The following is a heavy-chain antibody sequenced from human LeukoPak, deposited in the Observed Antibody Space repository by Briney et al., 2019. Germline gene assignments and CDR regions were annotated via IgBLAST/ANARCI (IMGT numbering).Heavy chain of an antibody. D-gene: IGHD6-6*01. CDR1: GGTFSSYA. J-gene: IGHJ6*03. V-gene: IGHV1-69*05. Sequence: SVKVSCKASGGTFSSYALSWVRQAPGQRLEWMGGIIPLFGIANYAQRFQGRVTITTDESTITAYMELSSLRSEDTAVYYCARGAVIAARPGCYYYYYMDVWGKGTTVTVSS. CDR3: ARGAVIAARPGCYYYYYMDV. CDR2: IIPLFGIA.